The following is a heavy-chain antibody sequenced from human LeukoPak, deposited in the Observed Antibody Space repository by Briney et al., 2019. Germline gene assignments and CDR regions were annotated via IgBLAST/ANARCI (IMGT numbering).Heavy chain of an antibody. CDR1: VYAVTGYY. CDR3: ARVVVRDYYYYMDV. J-gene: IGHJ6*03. V-gene: IGHV1-2*02. CDR2: INPNSGGT. Sequence: ASVKVSCKASVYAVTGYYMHWVRQAPGQGLEWMGWINPNSGGTNYAQKFQRRVTMTRDTSISTAYMELSRLRSDDTAVYYCARVVVRDYYYYMDVWGKGTTVTVSS. D-gene: IGHD2-15*01.